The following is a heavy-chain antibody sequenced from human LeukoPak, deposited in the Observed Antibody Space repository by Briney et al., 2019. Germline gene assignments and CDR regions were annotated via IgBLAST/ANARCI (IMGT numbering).Heavy chain of an antibody. CDR2: ISAYNGNT. CDR1: GYTFTSYG. V-gene: IGHV1-18*01. D-gene: IGHD3-10*01. Sequence: ASVKVSCKASGYTFTSYGISWVRQAPGQGLEWMGWISAYNGNTNYAQKLQGRVTMTTDTSTSTAYMELRSLRSDDTAVYYCARDLPVALEVLWFGESTPRYYYYGMDVWGQGTTVTVSS. CDR3: ARDLPVALEVLWFGESTPRYYYYGMDV. J-gene: IGHJ6*02.